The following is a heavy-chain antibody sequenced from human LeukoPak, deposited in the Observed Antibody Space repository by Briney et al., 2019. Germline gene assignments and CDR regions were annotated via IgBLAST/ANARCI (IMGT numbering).Heavy chain of an antibody. CDR1: GFTFSSYS. CDR2: ISSSSSYI. J-gene: IGHJ6*02. D-gene: IGHD1-26*01. Sequence: GGSLRLSCAASGFTFSSYSMNWVRQAPGKGLEWVSSISSSSSYIYYADSVKGRFTISRDNAKNSLYLQMNSLRAEDTAVYYCAKAQGEGELLHYYYYYGMDVWGQGTTVTVSS. V-gene: IGHV3-21*01. CDR3: AKAQGEGELLHYYYYYGMDV.